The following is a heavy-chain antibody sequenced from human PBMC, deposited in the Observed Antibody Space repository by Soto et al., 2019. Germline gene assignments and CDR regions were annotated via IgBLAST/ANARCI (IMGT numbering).Heavy chain of an antibody. CDR2: INPNSGGS. Sequence: SVKVSCKASAYTFTDYYIHWVRQAPVQGLEWMGWINPNSGGSYFAQKFLGRVTMTRDTSITTAYMELSRLRSDDTAVYYCARALPEIRMMEGGSFDPWGQGTVVTVSS. CDR1: AYTFTDYY. V-gene: IGHV1-2*02. D-gene: IGHD1-1*01. CDR3: ARALPEIRMMEGGSFDP. J-gene: IGHJ5*02.